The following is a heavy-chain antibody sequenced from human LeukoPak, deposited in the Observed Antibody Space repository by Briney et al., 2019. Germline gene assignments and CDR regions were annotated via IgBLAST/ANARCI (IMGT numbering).Heavy chain of an antibody. CDR1: GYSISSGYY. CDR3: ARRGATTFDY. J-gene: IGHJ4*02. CDR2: IYHSGST. V-gene: IGHV4-38-2*01. D-gene: IGHD1-26*01. Sequence: TSETLSLTCAISGYSISSGYYWGWIRQPPGKGLEWIGSIYHSGSTYYNPSLKSRVTISVDTSKNQFSLKLSSVTAADTAVYYCARRGATTFDYWGQGTLVTVSS.